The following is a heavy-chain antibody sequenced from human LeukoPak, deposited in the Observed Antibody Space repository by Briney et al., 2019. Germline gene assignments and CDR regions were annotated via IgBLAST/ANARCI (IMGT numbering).Heavy chain of an antibody. J-gene: IGHJ6*02. D-gene: IGHD3-22*01. CDR3: ARTHSSGYYNYYYYYGMDV. CDR1: GFTFSPYA. Sequence: PGGSLRLSCSASGFTFSPYAMHWVRQAPGKGLEWVAVISYDGSNKYYADSVKGRFTISRDNSKNTLYLQMNSLRAEDTAVYYCARTHSSGYYNYYYYYGMDVWGQGTTVTVSS. V-gene: IGHV3-30-3*01. CDR2: ISYDGSNK.